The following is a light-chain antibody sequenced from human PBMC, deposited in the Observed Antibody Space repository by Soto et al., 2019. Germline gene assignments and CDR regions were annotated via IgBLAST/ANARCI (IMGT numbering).Light chain of an antibody. V-gene: IGKV3-20*01. CDR1: QGVSSSY. CDR2: GAR. J-gene: IGKJ1*01. Sequence: GFTQSPGTLSLSTGERASVSCRTSQGVSSSYLAWYQQKPGQAPRLLTYGARKRATGSRDRFSGSGSGTDFTLTISRMEPEDFAVYCFQQYGSSPRTFGQWNKLDIK. CDR3: QQYGSSPRT.